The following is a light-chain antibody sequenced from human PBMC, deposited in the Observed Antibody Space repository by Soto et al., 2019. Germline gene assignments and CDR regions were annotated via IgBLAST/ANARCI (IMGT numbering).Light chain of an antibody. V-gene: IGKV3-11*01. Sequence: EVVLTHCPVTLSLSPGGKATLSCRASQSFRGLLAWYQQKPGQAPRLLIYDAYNRATGIPPRFSGSGSGTDFTLTISSLEPEDSAVYYCQQRHMWPITFGQGTRLEIK. CDR3: QQRHMWPIT. CDR2: DAY. J-gene: IGKJ5*01. CDR1: QSFRGL.